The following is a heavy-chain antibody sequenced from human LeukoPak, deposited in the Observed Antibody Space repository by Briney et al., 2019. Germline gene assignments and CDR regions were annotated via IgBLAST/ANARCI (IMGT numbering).Heavy chain of an antibody. CDR1: GFTFTGYY. V-gene: IGHV1-2*02. CDR3: STHYDILTGYNYYFGMDV. CDR2: VNPNSGGT. Sequence: ASMKLSCKASGFTFTGYYIHWVRQAPGQGLEWMGWVNPNSGGTNYAQMFQGRVTMTRDTSLSTAYMELSWLRSDDTAVYYCSTHYDILTGYNYYFGMDVWGQGTTVTVSS. D-gene: IGHD3-9*01. J-gene: IGHJ6*02.